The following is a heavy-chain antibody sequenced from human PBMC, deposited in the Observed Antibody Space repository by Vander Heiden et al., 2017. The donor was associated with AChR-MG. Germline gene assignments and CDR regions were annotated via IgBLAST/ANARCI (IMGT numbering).Heavy chain of an antibody. Sequence: EVQLLESGGGLVQPGGSLRLSCAASGFPFSSYAMSWVRQAPGKGLEWVSAISGSGGSTYYADSVKGRFTISRDNSKNTLYLQMNSLRAEDTAVYYCAKYVAARPIFDYWGQGTLVTVSS. CDR2: ISGSGGST. CDR3: AKYVAARPIFDY. J-gene: IGHJ4*02. V-gene: IGHV3-23*01. CDR1: GFPFSSYA. D-gene: IGHD6-6*01.